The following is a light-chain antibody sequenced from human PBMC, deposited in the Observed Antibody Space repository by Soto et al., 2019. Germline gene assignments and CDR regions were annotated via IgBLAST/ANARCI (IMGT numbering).Light chain of an antibody. J-gene: IGLJ2*01. CDR3: SSYTTISTWV. Sequence: QSVLTQPASVSGPPGQSITISCTGTRSDIGGYKYVSWYQQHPGEVPKLIIYDVSNRPSGVSNRFSGSKSGNTASLTISGLQAEDEADYYCSSYTTISTWVFGGGTQLTVL. CDR1: RSDIGGYKY. CDR2: DVS. V-gene: IGLV2-14*01.